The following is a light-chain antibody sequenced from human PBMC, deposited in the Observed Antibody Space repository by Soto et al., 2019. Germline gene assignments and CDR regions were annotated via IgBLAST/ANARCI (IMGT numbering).Light chain of an antibody. CDR1: SSNIGAGND. Sequence: QSVLTQTPSGSGSPGQKITISCTGSSSNIGAGNDVHWYQQLPGAAPRLLFSADNNRPSGVPDRFSASNAGTAASLAITGLQGEDEAVYYCQSYDTSLSGVIFGAGTKLTVL. CDR2: ADN. CDR3: QSYDTSLSGVI. V-gene: IGLV1-40*01. J-gene: IGLJ2*01.